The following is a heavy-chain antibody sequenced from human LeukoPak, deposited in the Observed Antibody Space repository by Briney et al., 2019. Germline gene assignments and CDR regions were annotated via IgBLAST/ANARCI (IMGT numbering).Heavy chain of an antibody. J-gene: IGHJ4*02. Sequence: PSETLSLTCAVYGGSFSGYYWSWIRQPPGKGLEWIGEINHSGSTNYNPSLKSRVTIPVDTSKNQFSLKLSSVTAADTAVYYCASFSTRYYYDSSGYYRSEIDYWGQGTLVTVSS. D-gene: IGHD3-22*01. CDR1: GGSFSGYY. V-gene: IGHV4-34*01. CDR3: ASFSTRYYYDSSGYYRSEIDY. CDR2: INHSGST.